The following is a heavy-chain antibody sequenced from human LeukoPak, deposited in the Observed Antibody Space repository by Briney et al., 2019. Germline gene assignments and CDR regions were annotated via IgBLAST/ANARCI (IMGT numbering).Heavy chain of an antibody. CDR3: ARSKITMVPFDP. V-gene: IGHV4-38-2*02. CDR2: IYHSGST. J-gene: IGHJ5*02. Sequence: SSETLSLTCTVSGYSISSGYYWGWIRQPPGKGLEWIGSIYHSGSTYYNPSLKSRVTISVDTSKNQFSLKLSSVTAADTAVYYCARSKITMVPFDPWGQGTLVTVSS. CDR1: GYSISSGYY. D-gene: IGHD3-10*01.